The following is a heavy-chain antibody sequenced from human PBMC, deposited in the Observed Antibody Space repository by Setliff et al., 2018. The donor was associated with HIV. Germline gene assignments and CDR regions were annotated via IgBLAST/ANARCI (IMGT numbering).Heavy chain of an antibody. CDR3: ARVFVDTAVLRVLEYYFDS. CDR2: MYYSGST. V-gene: IGHV4-34*01. Sequence: PSETLSLTCAVYGGSFSDYYWTWVRQPPGKGLEWIGSMYYSGSTYYTPSLKSRITISLDTSKNQFSLRMRSVAAADTAVYYCARVFVDTAVLRVLEYYFDSLGRGTLVTVSS. CDR1: GGSFSDYY. D-gene: IGHD5-18*01. J-gene: IGHJ4*02.